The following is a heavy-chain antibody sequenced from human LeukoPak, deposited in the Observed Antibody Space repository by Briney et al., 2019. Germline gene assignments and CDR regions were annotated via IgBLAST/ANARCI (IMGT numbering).Heavy chain of an antibody. V-gene: IGHV3-23*01. CDR3: AKVPPGYSSSWGAFDI. J-gene: IGHJ3*02. CDR2: ISGSGGST. D-gene: IGHD6-13*01. CDR1: GFTFSSYA. Sequence: GGSLRLSCAASGFTFSSYAMSWVRQAPGKGLEWVSAISGSGGSTYYADSVKGRFTISRDNSKNTLYLQMNSLRAEDTAVYYCAKVPPGYSSSWGAFDIWGQGTMVTVSS.